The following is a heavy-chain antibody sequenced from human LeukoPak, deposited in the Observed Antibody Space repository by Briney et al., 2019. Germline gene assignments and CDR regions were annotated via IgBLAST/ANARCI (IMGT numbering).Heavy chain of an antibody. Sequence: ASVKVSCKASGGTFSSYAISWVRQAPGQGLEWMGGIIPIFGTANYAQKFQGRVTITADESTRTAYMELSSLRSEDTAVYYCARAQGDYEPYYFDYWGQGTLVTVSS. J-gene: IGHJ4*02. CDR1: GGTFSSYA. V-gene: IGHV1-69*13. CDR2: IIPIFGTA. D-gene: IGHD4-17*01. CDR3: ARAQGDYEPYYFDY.